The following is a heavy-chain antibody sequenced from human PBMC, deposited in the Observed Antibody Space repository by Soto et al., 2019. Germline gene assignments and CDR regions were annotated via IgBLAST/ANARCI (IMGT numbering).Heavy chain of an antibody. J-gene: IGHJ4*02. CDR3: ATMGTPATGLYFFDY. CDR2: ISYSGST. CDR1: GGSISSGNYY. V-gene: IGHV4-30-4*01. D-gene: IGHD2-15*01. Sequence: SETLSLTCTVSGGSISSGNYYWSWIRQPRGKGLEWIGFISYSGSTYYSTSLKSRVTISVDTSKSQFSLNLSFVTAADTSVYYCATMGTPATGLYFFDYWGQGSLVTVSS.